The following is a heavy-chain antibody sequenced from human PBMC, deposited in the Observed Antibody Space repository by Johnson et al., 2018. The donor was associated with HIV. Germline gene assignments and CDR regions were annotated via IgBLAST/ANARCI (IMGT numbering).Heavy chain of an antibody. D-gene: IGHD2-15*01. J-gene: IGHJ3*02. V-gene: IGHV3-66*01. CDR2: IFSVGDV. CDR3: ARSYCSGGSCRIHDAFDI. Sequence: VQLVESGGGLVQPGGSLRLSCAASGFTVNSNYMSWVRQAPGKGLEWVSVIFSVGDVYYADSVKGRFTISSENAKNSLYLQRNSLSAGDTAVYYCARSYCSGGSCRIHDAFDIWGQGTMVTVSS. CDR1: GFTVNSNY.